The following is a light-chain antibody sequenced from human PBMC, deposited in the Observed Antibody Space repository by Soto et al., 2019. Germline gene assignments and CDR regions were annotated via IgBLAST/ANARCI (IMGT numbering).Light chain of an antibody. CDR3: QQRSNWYT. V-gene: IGKV3-11*01. J-gene: IGKJ2*01. Sequence: EIVLTQSPATLSLSPGERVTLSCRPSQSVSSYLAWYQQKPGQAPRLLIYDASNRATGIPARFSGSGSGTDFTLTISSLEPEDFAVYYCQQRSNWYTFGQGTKLEIK. CDR1: QSVSSY. CDR2: DAS.